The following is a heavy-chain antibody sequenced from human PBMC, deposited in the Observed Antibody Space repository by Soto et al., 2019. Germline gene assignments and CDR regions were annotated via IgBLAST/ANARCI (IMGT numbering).Heavy chain of an antibody. J-gene: IGHJ6*02. V-gene: IGHV3-21*01. CDR2: ISSSSSYI. CDR1: GFTFSTYS. D-gene: IGHD2-8*01. CDR3: ARDDWDIVLDV. Sequence: EVQLVESGGGLVKPGGSLRLSCAASGFTFSTYSMNWVRQAPGKGLEWVSSISSSSSYIYYADSVKGRFTISRDNAKNSLYLQMNRLRAEDTAVYYCARDDWDIVLDVWGQGTTVTVSS.